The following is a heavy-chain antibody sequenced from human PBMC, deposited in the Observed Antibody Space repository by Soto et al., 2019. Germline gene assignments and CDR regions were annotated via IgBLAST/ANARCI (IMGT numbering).Heavy chain of an antibody. CDR3: ARDMCFVGSTSCYHYGMDV. J-gene: IGHJ6*02. V-gene: IGHV3-21*01. D-gene: IGHD2-2*01. Sequence: GGSLRLSCAASGFTFSSYSMNWVRQAPGKGLEWVSSISSSSSYIYYADSVKGRFTISRDNAKNSLYLQMNSLRAEDTAVYYCARDMCFVGSTSCYHYGMDVWGQGTTVTVSS. CDR1: GFTFSSYS. CDR2: ISSSSSYI.